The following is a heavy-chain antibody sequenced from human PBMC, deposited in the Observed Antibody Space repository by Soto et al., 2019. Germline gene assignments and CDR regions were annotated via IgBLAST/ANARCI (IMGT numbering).Heavy chain of an antibody. Sequence: EILLVESGGGLVRPGGSLTLSCATSGFTFDDYALHWVRLLPGKGLEWVSGITGNSGLIGYADSVTGRFSISRDDAQNSRHLDMSSLGAEDKGLYYCTKEGFYGLDVWGQGTTVTVSS. J-gene: IGHJ6*02. CDR1: GFTFDDYA. CDR2: ITGNSGLI. V-gene: IGHV3-9*01. CDR3: TKEGFYGLDV.